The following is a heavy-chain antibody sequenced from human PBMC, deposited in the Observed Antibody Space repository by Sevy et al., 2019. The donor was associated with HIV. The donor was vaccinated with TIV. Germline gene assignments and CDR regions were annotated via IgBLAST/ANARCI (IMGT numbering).Heavy chain of an antibody. V-gene: IGHV3-48*02. J-gene: IGHJ4*02. CDR2: ISGTGNTI. CDR1: GFTFSSHS. CDR3: ARVPPYYDSNVSDF. D-gene: IGHD3-22*01. Sequence: GGSLRLSCAASGFTFSSHSMNWVRQTPGKGLEWISYISGTGNTIYYADSVKGRFTISRDNAKNSLYLQLKSLRDEDTAIYYCARVPPYYDSNVSDFWGQGSLDTVSS.